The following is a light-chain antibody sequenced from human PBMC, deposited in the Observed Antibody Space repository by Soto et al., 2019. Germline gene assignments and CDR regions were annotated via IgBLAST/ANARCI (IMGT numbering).Light chain of an antibody. CDR1: QSISSN. Sequence: EIVMTQSPATLSVSPGERATLSCRASQSISSNLVWYQQKPGQAPRLLIYDASNRATGVPARFSGSGSGTEFTLTISSLQSEDFAVYYCQQYNNWPGTFGQGTKVEIK. V-gene: IGKV3-15*01. J-gene: IGKJ1*01. CDR2: DAS. CDR3: QQYNNWPGT.